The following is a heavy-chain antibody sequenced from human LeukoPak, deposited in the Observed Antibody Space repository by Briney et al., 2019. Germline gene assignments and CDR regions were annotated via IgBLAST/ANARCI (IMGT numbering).Heavy chain of an antibody. D-gene: IGHD3-3*01. CDR3: ARADRPTIFGVVAYNWFDP. Sequence: SVRVSCKASGGTFSSYAISWVRQAPGQGLEWMGGIIPIFGTANYAQKFQGRVTITADESTSTAYMELSSLRSEDTAVYYCARADRPTIFGVVAYNWFDPWGQGTLVTVSS. CDR1: GGTFSSYA. V-gene: IGHV1-69*01. CDR2: IIPIFGTA. J-gene: IGHJ5*02.